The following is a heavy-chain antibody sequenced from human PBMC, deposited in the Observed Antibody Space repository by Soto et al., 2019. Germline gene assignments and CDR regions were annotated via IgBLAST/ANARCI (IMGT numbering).Heavy chain of an antibody. CDR2: INHSGST. CDR3: ARGIGSSSSWYVLGWFDP. V-gene: IGHV4-34*01. J-gene: IGHJ5*02. CDR1: GWSFSGYY. D-gene: IGHD6-13*01. Sequence: SETLSLTCAVYGWSFSGYYWSWIRQPPGKGLEWIGEINHSGSTNYNPSLKSRVTISVDTSKNQFSLKLSSVTAADTAVYYCARGIGSSSSWYVLGWFDPWGQGTLVTVSS.